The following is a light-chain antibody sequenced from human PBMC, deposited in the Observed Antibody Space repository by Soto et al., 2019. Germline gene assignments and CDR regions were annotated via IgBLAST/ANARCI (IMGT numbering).Light chain of an antibody. Sequence: EIVLTQSPGTLSLSPGERATLSCRASQTVSRNNLVWYQQRPGQPPRLLIYGASNRATGIPARFSGSGSGTDFTLTISSLEPEDFAVYYCQQRSNWPPITFGQGTRLEI. V-gene: IGKV3-11*01. CDR2: GAS. J-gene: IGKJ5*01. CDR3: QQRSNWPPIT. CDR1: QTVSRNN.